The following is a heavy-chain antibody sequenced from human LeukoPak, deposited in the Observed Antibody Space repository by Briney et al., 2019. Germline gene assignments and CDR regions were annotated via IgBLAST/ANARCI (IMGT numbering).Heavy chain of an antibody. CDR2: IYASGST. CDR1: GGSISSYY. CDR3: AREGGYYYYYYMDV. Sequence: PSETLSLTCTVSGGSISSYYWNWIRQPAGKGLEWIGRIYASGSTNYNPSLKSRVTMSVDTSKNQFSLKLSSVTAADTAVYYCAREGGYYYYYYMDVWGKGTTVTISS. D-gene: IGHD3-16*01. J-gene: IGHJ6*03. V-gene: IGHV4-4*07.